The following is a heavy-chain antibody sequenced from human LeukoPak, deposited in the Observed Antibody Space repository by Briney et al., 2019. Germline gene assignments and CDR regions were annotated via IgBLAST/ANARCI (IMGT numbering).Heavy chain of an antibody. CDR2: INPNSGGT. CDR3: AREKRYCSGGSCYSSPIPNDY. Sequence: GASVKVSRKASGYTFTGYYMHWVRQAPGQGLEWMGWINPNSGGTNYAQKFQGRVTMTRDTSISTAYMELSRLRSDDTAVYYCAREKRYCSGGSCYSSPIPNDYWGQGTLVTVSS. CDR1: GYTFTGYY. V-gene: IGHV1-2*02. D-gene: IGHD2-15*01. J-gene: IGHJ4*02.